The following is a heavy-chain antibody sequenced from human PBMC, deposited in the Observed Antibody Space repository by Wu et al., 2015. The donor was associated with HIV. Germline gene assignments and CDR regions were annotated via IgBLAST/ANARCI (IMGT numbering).Heavy chain of an antibody. J-gene: IGHJ4*02. CDR3: ARGRYCTGASCYADY. V-gene: IGHV1-8*01. CDR2: MNPNTGNT. Sequence: QVQLVQSGAEVKKPGASVKVSCKASGYTFTSYDINWVRQATGQGLEWMGWMNPNTGNTGYAQKFQGRVTMTRDTSISTSYMELSSLRSEDTAVYYCARGRYCTGASCYADYWGQGTLVTVSS. CDR1: GYTFTSYD. D-gene: IGHD2-2*01.